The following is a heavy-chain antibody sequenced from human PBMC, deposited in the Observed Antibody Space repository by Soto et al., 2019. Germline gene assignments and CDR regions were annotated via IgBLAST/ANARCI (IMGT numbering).Heavy chain of an antibody. J-gene: IGHJ6*02. CDR2: IDPSDSYT. V-gene: IGHV5-10-1*01. CDR3: ARHEPPYGSGDNYYYYGMDV. D-gene: IGHD3-10*01. Sequence: RGESLKISCKGSGYSFTSYWISWVRQMPGKGLEWMGRIDPSDSYTNYSPSFQGHVTISADKSISTAYLQWSSLKASDTAMYYCARHEPPYGSGDNYYYYGMDVWGQGTTVTVSS. CDR1: GYSFTSYW.